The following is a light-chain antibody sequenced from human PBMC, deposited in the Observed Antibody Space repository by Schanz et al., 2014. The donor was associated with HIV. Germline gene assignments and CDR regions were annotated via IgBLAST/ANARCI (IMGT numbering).Light chain of an antibody. Sequence: EIVLTQSPATLSLSPGERATLSCRASQSVGTYLAWYQQKPGQAPRLLIYDASNRATGIPARFSGSGSGTDFTLTISSLEPEDVAVYYCQQLNSFPFTFGPGTKVDIK. V-gene: IGKV3-11*01. CDR1: QSVGTY. CDR3: QQLNSFPFT. J-gene: IGKJ3*01. CDR2: DAS.